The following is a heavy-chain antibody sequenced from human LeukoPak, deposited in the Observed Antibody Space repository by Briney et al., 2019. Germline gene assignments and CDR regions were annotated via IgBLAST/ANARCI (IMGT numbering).Heavy chain of an antibody. CDR1: GFTFSTYW. D-gene: IGHD7-27*01. CDR2: IREEGS. J-gene: IGHJ4*02. CDR3: ARDGNWGHFNY. V-gene: IGHV3-7*01. Sequence: GGPLRLSCAASGFTFSTYWMSWVRQSPGKGLDWVASIREEGSDYVASMWGRFAISRDNAKNSLYLEVNSLPADDRPVYYCARDGNWGHFNYWGQGTLVTVSS.